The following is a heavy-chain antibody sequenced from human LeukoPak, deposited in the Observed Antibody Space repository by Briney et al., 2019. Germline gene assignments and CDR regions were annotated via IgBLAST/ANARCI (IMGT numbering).Heavy chain of an antibody. J-gene: IGHJ4*02. Sequence: GGSLRLSCAASGFTFNNYAMTWVRQAPGKGLEWVSSIGASGVMTYYADSVKGRFTVSRDNSKNSLYLQMSSLTAADTAVYYCAKDRSIGTYYTFDHWGQGTLVTVSS. CDR3: AKDRSIGTYYTFDH. D-gene: IGHD1-26*01. CDR2: IGASGVMT. CDR1: GFTFNNYA. V-gene: IGHV3-23*01.